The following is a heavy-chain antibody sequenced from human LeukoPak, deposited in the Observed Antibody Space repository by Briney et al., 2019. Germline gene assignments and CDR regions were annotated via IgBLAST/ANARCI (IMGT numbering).Heavy chain of an antibody. CDR2: INPNSGGT. CDR1: GYTFTDSY. CDR3: ARETRDYYDSSGYYPGEYYYGMDV. J-gene: IGHJ6*02. D-gene: IGHD3-22*01. V-gene: IGHV1-2*02. Sequence: ASVKVSCKASGYTFTDSYINWVRQAPGQGLEWMGWINPNSGGTNYAQKFQGRVTMTRDTSISTAYMELSRLRSDDTAVYYCARETRDYYDSSGYYPGEYYYGMDVWGQGTTVTVSS.